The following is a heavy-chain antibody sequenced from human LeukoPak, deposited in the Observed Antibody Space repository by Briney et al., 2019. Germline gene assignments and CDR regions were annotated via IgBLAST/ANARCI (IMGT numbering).Heavy chain of an antibody. CDR3: ATRYCGGDCYPYYFDH. CDR2: IYTSGST. D-gene: IGHD2-21*02. Sequence: PSETLSLTCKISGDSTNNYYCSWLRQSPGKGLEWIGYIYTSGSTKYHPSLKSRVTISIDTSKTQFSLRLRSVTAADTAVYYCATRYCGGDCYPYYFDHWGQGALVTVSS. V-gene: IGHV4-59*01. J-gene: IGHJ4*02. CDR1: GDSTNNYY.